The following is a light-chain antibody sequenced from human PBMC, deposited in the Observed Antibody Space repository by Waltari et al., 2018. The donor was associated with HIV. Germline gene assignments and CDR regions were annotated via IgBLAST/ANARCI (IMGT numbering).Light chain of an antibody. CDR1: TTYVVPYNH. Sequence: QSALTCPASVSRASGQSSTISGTGTTTYVVPYNHVCWYQQHPGKAPKLINCDVTDRTSGVPNHFSGSKSGNTAFLTISGLQPEDQADYYCNAYISSSTWVFVGETKLTV. V-gene: IGLV2-14*03. CDR3: NAYISSSTWV. CDR2: DVT. J-gene: IGLJ3*02.